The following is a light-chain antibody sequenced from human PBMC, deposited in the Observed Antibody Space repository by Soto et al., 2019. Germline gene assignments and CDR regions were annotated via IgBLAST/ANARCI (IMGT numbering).Light chain of an antibody. CDR1: QSLTTRY. CDR2: GAS. J-gene: IGKJ5*01. CDR3: QQYGSSPT. Sequence: EIVLTQSPGTLSLFPGERATLSCRASQSLTTRYLAWYQQKPGQAPRLLIYGASSRATGIPDRFSGSGSGTAFTLSSSGPEPEACAVYSCQQYGSSPTFGQGTRLEIE. V-gene: IGKV3-20*01.